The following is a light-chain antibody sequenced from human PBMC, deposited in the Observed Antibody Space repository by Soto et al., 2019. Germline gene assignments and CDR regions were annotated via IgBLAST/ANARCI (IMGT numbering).Light chain of an antibody. V-gene: IGKV1-39*01. CDR1: HTITNY. Sequence: DIQMTQSPSSVFSSVVDRVTITCRGSHTITNYLNWYQQQSGKAAKLLIYATDTLQSGVPSRFSGSGSGTDYTLTISSLQPEDFATYYCQQSYNTPQTFGQGNKVDI. CDR3: QQSYNTPQT. J-gene: IGKJ1*01. CDR2: ATD.